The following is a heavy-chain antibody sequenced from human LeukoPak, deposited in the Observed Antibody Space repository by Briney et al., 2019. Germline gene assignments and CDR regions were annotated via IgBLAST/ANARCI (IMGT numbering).Heavy chain of an antibody. CDR3: VKGGYSSSWYLFDY. CDR1: GFTFSTYA. Sequence: GGSLRLSCSASGFTFSTYAMHWVRQAPGKGLEYVSVISSSGGSTYYADSVKGRFTISRDYSKNTLYLQMSSLRPEDTAVYYCVKGGYSSSWYLFDYWGQGTLVTVSS. V-gene: IGHV3-64D*06. D-gene: IGHD6-13*01. CDR2: ISSSGGST. J-gene: IGHJ4*02.